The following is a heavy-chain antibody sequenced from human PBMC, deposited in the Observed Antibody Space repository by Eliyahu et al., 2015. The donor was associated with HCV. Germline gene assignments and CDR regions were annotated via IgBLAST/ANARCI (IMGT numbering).Heavy chain of an antibody. CDR1: GFTFGDYA. V-gene: IGHV3-49*03. CDR2: IRSKAYGGTT. J-gene: IGHJ3*02. Sequence: EVQLVESGGGLVQPGRSLRLSCTASGFTFGDYAMSWFRQAPGKGXGWVGFIRSKAYGGTTEYAASVKGRFTISRDDSKSIAYLQMNSLKTEDTAVYYCTRDLAFDSGLLPPAGDIWGQGTMVTVSS. CDR3: TRDLAFDSGLLPPAGDI. D-gene: IGHD3-3*02.